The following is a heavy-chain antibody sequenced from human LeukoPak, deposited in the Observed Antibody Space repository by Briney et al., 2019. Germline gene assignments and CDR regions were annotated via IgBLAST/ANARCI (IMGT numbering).Heavy chain of an antibody. Sequence: ASVKVSCKSSGYTFTGYYMHWVRQAPGQGLEWMGWINPNSGDTNYAQNFQGRVTMTRDTSVSTAYMELSWLRSDDTAVYYCARCPHRRGSCPHFDYWGQGTLVTVSS. V-gene: IGHV1-2*02. CDR2: INPNSGDT. D-gene: IGHD2-2*01. CDR1: GYTFTGYY. CDR3: ARCPHRRGSCPHFDY. J-gene: IGHJ4*02.